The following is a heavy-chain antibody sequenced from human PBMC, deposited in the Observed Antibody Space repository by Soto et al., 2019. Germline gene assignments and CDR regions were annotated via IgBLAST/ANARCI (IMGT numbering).Heavy chain of an antibody. CDR1: GGTFNTYA. CDR3: ARPFLECLYDAFHN. J-gene: IGHJ3*02. D-gene: IGHD3-3*01. V-gene: IGHV1-69*06. CDR2: VIPLYGTP. Sequence: QVQLVQSGAEVKKPGSSVRVSCKASGGTFNTYAISWVRQAPGQGLEWMGGVIPLYGTPNYAQKFQGRVTITADKSTSTGYMELSSLTSEDTAVYYCARPFLECLYDAFHNWGQGTMVTVSS.